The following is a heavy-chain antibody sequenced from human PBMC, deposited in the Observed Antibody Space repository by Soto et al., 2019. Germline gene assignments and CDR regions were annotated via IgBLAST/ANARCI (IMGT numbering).Heavy chain of an antibody. CDR1: RVTFSNYV. CDR3: AKRVTDSDAFDT. J-gene: IGHJ3*02. V-gene: IGHV3-23*01. CDR2: ISDSSGST. Sequence: PXGSLRLSCAASRVTFSNYVMSWVRQAPGKGLEWVSTISDSSGSTFYADSVKGRFTISRDNSKNTLYLQMNSLRAEDTAVYYCAKRVTDSDAFDTWGQGTMVTVSS. D-gene: IGHD5-18*01.